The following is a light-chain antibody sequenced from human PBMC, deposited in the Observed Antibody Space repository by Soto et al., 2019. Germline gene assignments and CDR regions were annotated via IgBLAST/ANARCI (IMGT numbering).Light chain of an antibody. V-gene: IGLV8-61*01. CDR3: VLYMGTGISV. CDR2: STN. Sequence: QAVVTQEPSFSVSPGRTVTLTCGLSSGSVSTSYYPSWYQLTPGQAPRTLIYSTNTRSSGVPNRFSGSILENKAALTITGAKADDESDYYCVLYMGTGISVFGGGTKVTVL. CDR1: SGSVSTSYY. J-gene: IGLJ3*02.